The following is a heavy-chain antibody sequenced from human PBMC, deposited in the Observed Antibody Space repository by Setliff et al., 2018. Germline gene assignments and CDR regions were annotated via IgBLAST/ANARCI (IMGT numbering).Heavy chain of an antibody. Sequence: ASVKVSCKASGYTFTNNYIHWVRQAPGQGXEXXXXXXXXXXXXNYAXXFQDRITLTRDTPTNTLYMELGSLRSEDTAVYFCARAHCIGGYCYYGYFQYWGQGTLVTV. V-gene: IGHV1-46*01. CDR3: ARAHCIGGYCYYGYFQY. J-gene: IGHJ1*01. CDR1: GYTFTNNY. CDR2: XXXXXXXX. D-gene: IGHD2-21*02.